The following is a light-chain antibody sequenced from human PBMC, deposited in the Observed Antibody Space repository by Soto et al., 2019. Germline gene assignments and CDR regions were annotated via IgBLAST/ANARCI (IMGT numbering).Light chain of an antibody. CDR1: QGIAPY. Sequence: DVQMTQSPSSLSAFVGDRVTITCRASQGIAPYLAWFQQKPGKVPKLLIYATSTLQSVVPSRFSGSGSGTDFTLTITSLQPEEVATDYCQKYNSAPLTFGGGTKVEIK. J-gene: IGKJ4*01. CDR3: QKYNSAPLT. CDR2: ATS. V-gene: IGKV1-27*01.